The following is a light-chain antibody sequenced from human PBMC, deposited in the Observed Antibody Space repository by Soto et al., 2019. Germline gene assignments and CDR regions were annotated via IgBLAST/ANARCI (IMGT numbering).Light chain of an antibody. CDR2: KAS. CDR1: QTISSW. V-gene: IGKV1-5*03. CDR3: QPYESYSPWT. Sequence: IQMPQSPSTLSGSVGDRVTITCRASQTISSWLAWYQQKPGKAPKLLIYKASTLKSGVPSRFSGSGSGTEFTLTISNLQPDDFATYYCQPYESYSPWTFGQGTKVDIK. J-gene: IGKJ1*01.